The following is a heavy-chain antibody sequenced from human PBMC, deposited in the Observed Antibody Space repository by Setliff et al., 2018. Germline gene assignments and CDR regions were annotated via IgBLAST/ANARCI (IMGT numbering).Heavy chain of an antibody. CDR2: VKQDGSEK. J-gene: IGHJ1*01. V-gene: IGHV3-7*01. CDR1: GFTFSNYW. D-gene: IGHD3-22*01. CDR3: ARVGRVGYYESFQY. Sequence: GGSLRLSCEASGFTFSNYWMSWVRQTAGKGLEWVAYVKQDGSEKYYVDSVKGRLTISRDNAQNSLYLQMNSLRAEDTAVYYCARVGRVGYYESFQYWGQGTLVTVSS.